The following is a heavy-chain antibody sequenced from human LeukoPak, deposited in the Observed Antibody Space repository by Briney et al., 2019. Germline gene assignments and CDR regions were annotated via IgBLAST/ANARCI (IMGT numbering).Heavy chain of an antibody. CDR2: IYSGGST. D-gene: IGHD2-15*01. J-gene: IGHJ3*02. Sequence: GGSLRLSCAASGFTVSSNYMSWVRQAPGKGLEWVSVIYSGGSTYYADSVKGRFTISRDNSKNTLYLQMNSLRAEDTAVYYCARGDCSGGICYSDSAFDIWGQGTMVTVSS. CDR3: ARGDCSGGICYSDSAFDI. CDR1: GFTVSSNY. V-gene: IGHV3-66*01.